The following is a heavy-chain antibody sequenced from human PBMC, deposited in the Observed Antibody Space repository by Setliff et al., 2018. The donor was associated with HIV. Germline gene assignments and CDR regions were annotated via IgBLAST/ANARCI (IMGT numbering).Heavy chain of an antibody. CDR1: GGSMSSYY. CDR2: INHSGST. V-gene: IGHV4-34*01. Sequence: PSETLSLTFTVSGGSMSSYYWSWIRQPPGKGLEWIGEINHSGSTNYNPSLKSRVTISVDTSKNQFSLKLSSVTAADTAVYYCARGGRSLAAQTSFDPWGQGTLVTVSS. J-gene: IGHJ5*02. D-gene: IGHD6-6*01. CDR3: ARGGRSLAAQTSFDP.